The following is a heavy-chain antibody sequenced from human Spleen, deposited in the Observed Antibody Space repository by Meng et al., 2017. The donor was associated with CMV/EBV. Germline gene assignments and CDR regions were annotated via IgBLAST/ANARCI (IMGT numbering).Heavy chain of an antibody. Sequence: GGSLRLSCAASGFTFSSYAMHWVRQAPGKGLEWVAVISYDGSNKYYADSVKGRFTISRDNSKNTLFLVMNSLRAEDTAVYYCAKDLGSNDYGEDYWGQGTPVTVSS. D-gene: IGHD4-17*01. CDR1: GFTFSSYA. CDR2: ISYDGSNK. CDR3: AKDLGSNDYGEDY. V-gene: IGHV3-30-3*01. J-gene: IGHJ4*02.